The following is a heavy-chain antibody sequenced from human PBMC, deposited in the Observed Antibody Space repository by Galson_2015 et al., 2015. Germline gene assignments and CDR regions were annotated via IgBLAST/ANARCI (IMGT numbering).Heavy chain of an antibody. CDR1: GFTFSRSV. J-gene: IGHJ4*01. Sequence: SLRLSCAASGFTFSRSVMHWVRQAPGKGLEWAAIMSYDGSDEFYADSVKGRFTISRDNSRNTLYLQMNSLRAEDTAVYYCAKLHLIVGHSYGGVDYWGQGTLVTVSS. V-gene: IGHV3-30-3*02. D-gene: IGHD1-26*01. CDR2: MSYDGSDE. CDR3: AKLHLIVGHSYGGVDY.